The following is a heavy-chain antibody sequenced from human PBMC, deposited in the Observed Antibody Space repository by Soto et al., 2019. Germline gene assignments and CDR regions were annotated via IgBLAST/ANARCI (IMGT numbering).Heavy chain of an antibody. J-gene: IGHJ4*02. D-gene: IGHD3-9*01. CDR3: AKSLVITAHFDY. Sequence: PGGSLRLSCAASGITFSNYDMSWVRQAPGKGPEWVSIISADGGSRYYADSVKGRFTISRDNSKNTLYLQMNSLRAEDTAVYYCAKSLVITAHFDYWGQGTLVTVSS. CDR2: ISADGGSR. CDR1: GITFSNYD. V-gene: IGHV3-23*01.